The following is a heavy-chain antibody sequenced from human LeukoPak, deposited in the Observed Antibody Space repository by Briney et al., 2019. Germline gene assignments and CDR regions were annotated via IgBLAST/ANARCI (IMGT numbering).Heavy chain of an antibody. D-gene: IGHD1-14*01. CDR3: AKAKPQGSDRDFDY. CDR2: INPNSGDT. CDR1: GYAFTGYY. J-gene: IGHJ4*02. V-gene: IGHV1-2*06. Sequence: ASVKVSCKASGYAFTGYYMHWVRQAPGQGLEWMGRINPNSGDTNYAQKFQGRVTMTGDTSITTAYMELNSLRSDDTAVYYCAKAKPQGSDRDFDYWGQGTLVTVSS.